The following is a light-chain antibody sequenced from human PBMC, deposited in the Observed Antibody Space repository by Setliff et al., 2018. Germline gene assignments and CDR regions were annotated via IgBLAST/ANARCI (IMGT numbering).Light chain of an antibody. CDR3: SSYTSSSTYV. CDR2: DVS. V-gene: IGLV2-14*02. J-gene: IGLJ1*01. Sequence: QSALPQPASVSGSPGQSITISCTGTSSDVGSYNLVSWYQQHPGKAPKLMIYDVSKRPSGVSNRFSGSKSGNTASLTISGLQAEDEADYYCSSYTSSSTYVFGTGTKVTVL. CDR1: SSDVGSYNL.